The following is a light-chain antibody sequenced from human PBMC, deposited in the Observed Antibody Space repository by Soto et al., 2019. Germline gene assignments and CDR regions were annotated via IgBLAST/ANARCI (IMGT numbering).Light chain of an antibody. CDR2: GAS. CDR1: QSVRSDY. V-gene: IGKV3-20*01. CDR3: HQYGSSPQT. Sequence: EIVLTQSPGTLSSSPGERATLSCRASQSVRSDYLAWYQQKPGQAPGLHIYGASSRATGIPDRFTGSGSGTDFTLTISRLEPEDFAVYYCHQYGSSPQTFGQGTKVEI. J-gene: IGKJ1*01.